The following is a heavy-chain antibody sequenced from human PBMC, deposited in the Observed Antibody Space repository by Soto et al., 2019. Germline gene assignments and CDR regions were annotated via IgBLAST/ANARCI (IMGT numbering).Heavy chain of an antibody. J-gene: IGHJ4*02. CDR1: GFTFSSYA. Sequence: EVQLLESGGGLVQPGGSLRLSCAASGFTFSSYAMSWVRQAPGKGLEWVSAISGSGGSTYYADSVKGRFTISRDNSKNTLYLQMNSLRAEDTAVYYCVKVDQPSVSWELHYWGQGTLVTVSS. D-gene: IGHD1-26*01. CDR2: ISGSGGST. V-gene: IGHV3-23*01. CDR3: VKVDQPSVSWELHY.